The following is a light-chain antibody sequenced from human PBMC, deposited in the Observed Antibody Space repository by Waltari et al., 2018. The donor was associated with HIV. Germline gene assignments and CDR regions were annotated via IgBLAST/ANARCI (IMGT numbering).Light chain of an antibody. CDR2: WAS. J-gene: IGKJ5*01. V-gene: IGKV4-1*01. CDR3: QQHYDSPIT. CDR1: QSVLYSSNHKNY. Sequence: DIVMTQAPDSMAVSLRATGSINCNSSQSVLYSSNHKNYLAWYQQKSGQPPKLLISWASTRESGVPDLFSGSGSGTDFTLTISSLQAEDVAVYYCQQHYDSPITFGQGTRLEIK.